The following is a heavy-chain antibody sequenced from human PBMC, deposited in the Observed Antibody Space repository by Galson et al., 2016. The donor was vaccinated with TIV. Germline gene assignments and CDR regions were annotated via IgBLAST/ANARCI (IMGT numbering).Heavy chain of an antibody. CDR1: GYTFTSTG. D-gene: IGHD6-25*01. J-gene: IGHJ4*02. V-gene: IGHV1-18*04. CDR2: ISVYNGNT. Sequence: SVKVSCKASGYTFTSTGISWVRQAPGQGLEWMGWISVYNGNTNYAQSLQGRVTLTTDTSTSTAYMELRSLRSDDTAVYYCARDTPSLLAAATMDYWGQGTLVTVSS. CDR3: ARDTPSLLAAATMDY.